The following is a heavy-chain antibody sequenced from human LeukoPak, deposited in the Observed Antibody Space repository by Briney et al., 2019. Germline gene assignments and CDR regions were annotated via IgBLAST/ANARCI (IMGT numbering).Heavy chain of an antibody. CDR3: ARTYYYDSSGSSWGFDX. Sequence: GGSLRLSCVVSGFTVSRNYMSWVRQAPGKGLEWVSVIYSDGSTYYADSVKGRFTISRDNSKNTFYLQMNSLRAEDTAVYYCARTYYYDSSGSSWGFDXWGQGTLVTVS. CDR2: IYSDGST. CDR1: GFTVSRNY. J-gene: IGHJ5*02. D-gene: IGHD3-22*01. V-gene: IGHV3-53*01.